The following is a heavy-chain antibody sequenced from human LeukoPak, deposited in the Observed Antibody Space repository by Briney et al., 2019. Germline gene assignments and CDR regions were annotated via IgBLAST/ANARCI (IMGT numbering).Heavy chain of an antibody. V-gene: IGHV3-74*01. D-gene: IGHD3-3*01. CDR3: ARGGSTIFGVVILLSFDY. CDR1: GFTFSNYW. Sequence: GGSLRLSCAASGFTFSNYWMHWVRQAPGKGLVWVSRINSDGSSTSYADSVKGRFTISTDNAKNTLYLQMNSLRAEDTAVYYCARGGSTIFGVVILLSFDYWGQGTLVTVSS. J-gene: IGHJ4*02. CDR2: INSDGSST.